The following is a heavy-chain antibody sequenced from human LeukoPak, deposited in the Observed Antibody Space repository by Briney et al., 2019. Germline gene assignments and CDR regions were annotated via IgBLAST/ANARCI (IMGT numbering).Heavy chain of an antibody. CDR1: GDSISGSDYY. D-gene: IGHD3-16*01. CDR2: IYYGGNI. Sequence: PSETLSLTCSVSGDSISGSDYYWAWIRQPPGEGPEWIASIYYGGNIHYNPSLKSRVTISVDTSKNHFSLRLNSVTAADTAVYYCARAQPVWPTILDHWGQGTPVTVSS. J-gene: IGHJ4*02. CDR3: ARAQPVWPTILDH. V-gene: IGHV4-39*07.